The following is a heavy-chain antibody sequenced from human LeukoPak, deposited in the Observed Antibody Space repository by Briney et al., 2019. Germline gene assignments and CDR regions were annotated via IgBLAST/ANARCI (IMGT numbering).Heavy chain of an antibody. CDR1: GFTFSSYE. V-gene: IGHV3-48*03. CDR2: ISSSGSTI. J-gene: IGHJ4*02. CDR3: ARGYSRSDY. Sequence: PGGSLRLSCAASGFTFSSYEMNWVRQAPGKGLEWVSYISSSGSTIYYADSVKGRFTISRDNAKNSLYLQMNSPRAEDTAVYYCARGYSRSDYWGQGTLVTVSS. D-gene: IGHD2-15*01.